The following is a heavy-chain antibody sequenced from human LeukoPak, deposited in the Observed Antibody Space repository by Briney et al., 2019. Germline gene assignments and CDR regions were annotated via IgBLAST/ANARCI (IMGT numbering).Heavy chain of an antibody. J-gene: IGHJ5*02. CDR1: GFTFSSYS. V-gene: IGHV3-48*01. Sequence: GGSLRLSCAASGFTFSSYSMNWVRQAPGKGLEWVSYISSSRSTIYYADSVKGRFTIPRDNAKNSLYLQMNSLRAEDTAVYYCARWGYDFWSGPNWFDPWGQGTLVTVSS. D-gene: IGHD3-3*01. CDR2: ISSSRSTI. CDR3: ARWGYDFWSGPNWFDP.